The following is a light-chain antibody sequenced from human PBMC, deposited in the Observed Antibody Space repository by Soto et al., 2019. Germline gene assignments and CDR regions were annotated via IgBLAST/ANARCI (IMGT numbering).Light chain of an antibody. V-gene: IGLV2-14*01. J-gene: IGLJ2*01. Sequence: QSALTQPASVSGSPGQSITISCTGTSSDIGGYNYVSWYQQHPGKAPKLMIYEVGNRPSGVSNRFSASKSGNTASLTISGLQSEDEAIYHCSSYTGSSTVIFGGGTKVTVL. CDR1: SSDIGGYNY. CDR3: SSYTGSSTVI. CDR2: EVG.